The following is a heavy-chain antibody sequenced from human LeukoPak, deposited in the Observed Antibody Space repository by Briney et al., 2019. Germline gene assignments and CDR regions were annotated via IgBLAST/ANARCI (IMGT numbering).Heavy chain of an antibody. V-gene: IGHV5-51*01. CDR2: IYPGDSDT. CDR3: ARHNYYDSSGYFNMDV. J-gene: IGHJ6*03. D-gene: IGHD3-22*01. CDR1: GYSFTSYW. Sequence: KRGESLKISCKGSGYSFTSYWIGWVRQMPGKGLEWMGIIYPGDSDTRYSPSFQGQVTISADKSISTAYLQWSSLKASDTAMSYCARHNYYDSSGYFNMDVWGKGTTVTVSS.